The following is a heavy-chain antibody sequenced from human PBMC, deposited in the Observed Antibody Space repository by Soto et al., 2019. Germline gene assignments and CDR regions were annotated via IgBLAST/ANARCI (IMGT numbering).Heavy chain of an antibody. CDR3: ARRPYGSGWYETLFEY. CDR1: GYSFTDNW. J-gene: IGHJ4*02. D-gene: IGHD6-19*01. CDR2: IDPSDSYT. Sequence: GESLKISCQGSGYSFTDNWISWVRQMPGKGLEWMGKIDPSDSYTKYSPSFQGHVTISVDKSISTAYLQWSSLKASDTATYYCARRPYGSGWYETLFEYWGQGTLVTVSS. V-gene: IGHV5-10-1*01.